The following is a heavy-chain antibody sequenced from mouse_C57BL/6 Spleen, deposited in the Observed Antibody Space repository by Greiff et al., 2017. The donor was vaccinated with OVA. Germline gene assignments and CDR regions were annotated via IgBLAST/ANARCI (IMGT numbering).Heavy chain of an antibody. CDR3: ARTPRGYDGYSFYYAMDY. CDR2: IHPNSGST. J-gene: IGHJ4*01. Sequence: QVQLQQPGAELVKPGASVKLSCKASGYTFTSYWMHWVKQRPGQGLEWIGMIHPNSGSTNYNEKFKSKATLTVDKSSSTAYMQLSSLTSEDSAVYYCARTPRGYDGYSFYYAMDYWGQGTSVTVSS. D-gene: IGHD2-3*01. V-gene: IGHV1-64*01. CDR1: GYTFTSYW.